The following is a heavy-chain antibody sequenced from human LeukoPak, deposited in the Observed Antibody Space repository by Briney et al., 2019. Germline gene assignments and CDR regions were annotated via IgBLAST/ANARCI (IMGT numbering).Heavy chain of an antibody. D-gene: IGHD5-12*01. CDR2: VYYTGAT. V-gene: IGHV4-39*01. J-gene: IGHJ4*02. CDR3: ATIRRYGGDPAYYFDD. CDR1: GDSITNTNYY. Sequence: PSETLSLTCSVSGDSITNTNYYWAWVRQPPGKGLEWIGTVYYTGATFYKPSLKSRVTVSAYTSRNQFSLNLTSVTAADAAVYYCATIRRYGGDPAYYFDDWGQGTLVTVSS.